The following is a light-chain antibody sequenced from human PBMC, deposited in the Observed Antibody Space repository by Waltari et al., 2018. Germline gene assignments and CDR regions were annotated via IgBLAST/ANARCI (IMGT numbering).Light chain of an antibody. CDR1: QSVTNY. V-gene: IGKV3-11*01. CDR2: SAS. Sequence: EIVLTQSPDNLSLSPGERATLSCRASQSVTNYLAWYQQKPGQAPRVLIYSASNRATGVPARFSGSGSETDFTLTISSLEPEDFAVYYCQQRSNWPRTFGQGTKVEVK. J-gene: IGKJ1*01. CDR3: QQRSNWPRT.